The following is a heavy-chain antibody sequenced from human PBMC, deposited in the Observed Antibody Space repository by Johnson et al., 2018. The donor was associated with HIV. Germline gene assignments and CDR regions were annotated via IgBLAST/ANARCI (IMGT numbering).Heavy chain of an antibody. CDR3: ARGGSGWYFAFDI. V-gene: IGHV3-30*04. CDR2: ISYDGSNK. CDR1: GFTFSSYA. J-gene: IGHJ3*02. D-gene: IGHD6-19*01. Sequence: QVQLVESGGGVVRPGGSLRLSCAASGFTFSSYAMHWVRQAPGKGLEWVAVISYDGSNKYYADSVKGRFTISRDNSKNTLYLQMNSLRAEDTAVYYCARGGSGWYFAFDIWGQGTMVTVSS.